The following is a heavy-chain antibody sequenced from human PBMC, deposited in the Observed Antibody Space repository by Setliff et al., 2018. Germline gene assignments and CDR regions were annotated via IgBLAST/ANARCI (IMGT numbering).Heavy chain of an antibody. D-gene: IGHD6-19*01. J-gene: IGHJ4*02. V-gene: IGHV4-34*01. CDR1: GESSSGYY. CDR2: ISPGGST. Sequence: PSETLSLTCAIYGESSSGYYWSWIRQSPGKTLEWIGEISPGGSTIYNPSLRSRVTMSVDTAKNRFSLNLTSVTAADTAVYYCATSGFCSAGSCYSFDDWGQGALVTVSS. CDR3: ATSGFCSAGSCYSFDD.